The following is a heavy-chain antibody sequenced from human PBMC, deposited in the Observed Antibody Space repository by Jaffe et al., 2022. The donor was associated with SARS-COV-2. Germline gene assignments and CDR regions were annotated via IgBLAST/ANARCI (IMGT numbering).Heavy chain of an antibody. CDR3: ASRRPSGSYLVD. V-gene: IGHV4-39*01. D-gene: IGHD1-26*01. Sequence: QLQLQESGPGLVKPSETLSLTCTVSGGSISSSSYYWGWIRQPPGKGLEWIGSIYYSGSTYYNPSLKSRVTISVDTSKNQFSLKLSSVTAADTAVYYCASRRPSGSYLVDWGQGTLVTVSS. J-gene: IGHJ4*02. CDR2: IYYSGST. CDR1: GGSISSSSYY.